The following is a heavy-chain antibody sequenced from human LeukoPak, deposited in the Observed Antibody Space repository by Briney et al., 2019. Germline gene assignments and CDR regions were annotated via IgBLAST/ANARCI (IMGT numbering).Heavy chain of an antibody. J-gene: IGHJ6*02. CDR3: AREGVYGSGSRYYYYGMDV. D-gene: IGHD3-10*01. CDR2: INPDSGDT. CDR1: GYTFTGHY. V-gene: IGHV1-2*02. Sequence: RASVKVSCKASGYTFTGHYMHWVRQAPGQGLEWMGWINPDSGDTNYAQKFQGRVTMTRDTSISTAYMELSRLRSDDTAVYYCAREGVYGSGSRYYYYGMDVWGQGTTVTVSS.